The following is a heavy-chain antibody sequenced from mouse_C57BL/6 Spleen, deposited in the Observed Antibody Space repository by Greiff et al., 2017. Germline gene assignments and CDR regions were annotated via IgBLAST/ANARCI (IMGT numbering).Heavy chain of an antibody. CDR3: AREKYYCDY. CDR2: ISYDGSN. J-gene: IGHJ2*01. V-gene: IGHV3-6*01. D-gene: IGHD1-3*01. CDR1: GYSITSGYF. Sequence: EVKLVESGPGLVKPSQSLSLTCSVTGYSITSGYFWNWIRQFPGNILEWMGYISYDGSNKYTPSLKNRISITRDTSTNQLFLMLNSVTTADTATNYYAREKYYCDYWGQGTTLTVSS.